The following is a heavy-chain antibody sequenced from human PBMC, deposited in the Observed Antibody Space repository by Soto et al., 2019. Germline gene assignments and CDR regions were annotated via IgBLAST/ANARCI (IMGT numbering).Heavy chain of an antibody. Sequence: PSETLSLTCTVSGAYVSDFSWSWIRQPAGKGLEWIGRITVNGITQYTPSFRSRVTMSMDTSRNQFSLNLQSATAADTALYYCARESGENWTYEAHWGQRTLVTVSS. CDR2: ITVNGIT. CDR1: GAYVSDFS. J-gene: IGHJ1*01. CDR3: ARESGENWTYEAH. D-gene: IGHD1-7*01. V-gene: IGHV4-4*07.